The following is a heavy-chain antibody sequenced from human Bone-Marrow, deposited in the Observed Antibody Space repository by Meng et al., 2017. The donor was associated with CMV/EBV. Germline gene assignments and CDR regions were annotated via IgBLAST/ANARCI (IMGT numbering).Heavy chain of an antibody. V-gene: IGHV3-21*01. CDR3: ARAGYYYGMDV. CDR1: GFTFSSYS. Sequence: GESLKISCAASGFTFSSYSMNWVRQAPGKGLEWVSSISSSSSYIYYADSVKGRFTISRDNAKNSLYLQMNSLRAEDTAVYYCARAGYYYGMDVWGQGNTVTVSS. CDR2: ISSSSSYI. J-gene: IGHJ6*02. D-gene: IGHD3-10*01.